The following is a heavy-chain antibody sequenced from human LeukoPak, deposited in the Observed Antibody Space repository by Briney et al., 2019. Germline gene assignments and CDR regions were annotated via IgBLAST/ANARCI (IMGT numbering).Heavy chain of an antibody. D-gene: IGHD3-3*01. CDR3: AKGGGITIFGVALGYYYYMDV. J-gene: IGHJ6*03. CDR1: GFTFSSYG. Sequence: GGSLRLSCAASGFTFSSYGMHWVRQAPGKGLEWVAFIRYDGSNKYYADSVKGRFTISRDNSKNTLYQQMNSLRAEDTAVYYCAKGGGITIFGVALGYYYYMDVWGKGTTVTVSS. V-gene: IGHV3-30*02. CDR2: IRYDGSNK.